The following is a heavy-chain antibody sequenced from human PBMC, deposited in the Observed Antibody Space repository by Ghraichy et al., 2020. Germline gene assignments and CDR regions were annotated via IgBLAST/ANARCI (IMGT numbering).Heavy chain of an antibody. V-gene: IGHV3-73*01. D-gene: IGHD6-6*01. CDR1: GFTSGGSA. CDR3: ARSSSYYFDN. Sequence: GGSLRLSCAVSGFTSGGSAMHWVRQVSGKGLEWVGRIRSKANNYATAYAESVEGRFTISRDESKNTAWLQMDSLKTEDTAVYYCARSSSYYFDNWGQGTQVTVSS. J-gene: IGHJ4*02. CDR2: IRSKANNYAT.